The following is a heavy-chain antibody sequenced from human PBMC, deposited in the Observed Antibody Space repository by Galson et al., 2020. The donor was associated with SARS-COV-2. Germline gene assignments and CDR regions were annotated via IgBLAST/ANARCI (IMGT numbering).Heavy chain of an antibody. CDR2: IKSNAAGGAT. V-gene: IGHV3-15*05. CDR3: ATFNRQDAFDF. CDR1: GFTFSSYA. Sequence: GGSLRLSCAASGFTFSSYAMHWVRQAPGKGLEWVGRIKSNAAGGATDYAAPVKGRFFVSREDSVDTLFLRMNSLKTEDAGVYYCATFNRQDAFDFWGQGTMVTVSS. J-gene: IGHJ3*01.